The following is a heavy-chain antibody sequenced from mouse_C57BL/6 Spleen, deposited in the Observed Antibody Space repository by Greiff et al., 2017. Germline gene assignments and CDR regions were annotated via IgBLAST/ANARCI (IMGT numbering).Heavy chain of an antibody. CDR3: AREGTTVVRGYAMDY. J-gene: IGHJ4*01. D-gene: IGHD1-1*01. V-gene: IGHV1-82*01. CDR2: IYPGDGDT. CDR1: GYAFSSSW. Sequence: VQLQQSGPELVKPGASVKISCKASGYAFSSSWMNWVKQRPGKGLEWIGRIYPGDGDTNYNGKFKGKATLTADKSSSTAYMQLSSLTSEDSAVYFWAREGTTVVRGYAMDYWGQGTSVTVSS.